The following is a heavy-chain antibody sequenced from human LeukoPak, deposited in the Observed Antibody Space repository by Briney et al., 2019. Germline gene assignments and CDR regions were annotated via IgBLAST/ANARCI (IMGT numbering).Heavy chain of an antibody. Sequence: PSETLSLTCTVSGGPISSYYWSWIRQPPGKGLEWIGYIYYSGSTNYNPSLKSRVTISVDTSKNQFSLKLSSVTAADTAVYYCARGVTWELMRGWFDPWGQGTLVTVSS. V-gene: IGHV4-59*01. CDR2: IYYSGST. J-gene: IGHJ5*02. D-gene: IGHD1-26*01. CDR3: ARGVTWELMRGWFDP. CDR1: GGPISSYY.